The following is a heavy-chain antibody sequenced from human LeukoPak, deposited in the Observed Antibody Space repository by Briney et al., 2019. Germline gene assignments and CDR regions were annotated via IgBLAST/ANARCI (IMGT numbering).Heavy chain of an antibody. D-gene: IGHD3-22*01. V-gene: IGHV1-69*01. J-gene: IGHJ4*02. CDR3: ARAVPEDYDSSGYSNYFDY. CDR2: IIPIFGTE. Sequence: SVTVSCKASGGTFSSYAISWVRQAPGQGLEWMGGIIPIFGTENYAQKFQGRVTITADESTSTAYMELSSLRSEDTAVYYCARAVPEDYDSSGYSNYFDYWGQGTLVTVSS. CDR1: GGTFSSYA.